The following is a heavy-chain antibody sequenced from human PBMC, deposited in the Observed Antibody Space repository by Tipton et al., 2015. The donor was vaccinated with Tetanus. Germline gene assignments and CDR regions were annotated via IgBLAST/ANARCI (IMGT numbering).Heavy chain of an antibody. CDR1: GASIGSRGYY. Sequence: TLSLTCTVSGASIGSRGYYWSWIRRHPGKGLEWVGYIYSSGISYYNPALKGRVSITIDTSKNQFSLHLSSVTAADAGVYFCARGSGGYSGCDSWGQGALVTVSS. CDR2: IYSSGIS. CDR3: ARGSGGYSGCDS. J-gene: IGHJ4*02. V-gene: IGHV4-31*03. D-gene: IGHD5-12*01.